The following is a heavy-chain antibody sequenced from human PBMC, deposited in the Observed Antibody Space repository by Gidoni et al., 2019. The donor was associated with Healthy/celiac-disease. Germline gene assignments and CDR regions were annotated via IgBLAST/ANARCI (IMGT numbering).Heavy chain of an antibody. J-gene: IGHJ4*02. D-gene: IGHD3-3*01. Sequence: SGGSISSYYWSWIRQPPGKRLEWIGYIYYSGSTNYNPSLKSRLTISVDTSKNQFSLKLSSVTAADTAVYYCARDFYYGYFDYWGQGTLVTVSS. V-gene: IGHV4-59*01. CDR3: ARDFYYGYFDY. CDR1: GGSISSYY. CDR2: IYYSGST.